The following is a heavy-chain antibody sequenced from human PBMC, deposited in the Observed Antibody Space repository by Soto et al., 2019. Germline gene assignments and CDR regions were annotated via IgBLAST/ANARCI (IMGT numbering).Heavy chain of an antibody. D-gene: IGHD3-10*01. CDR1: GGTFSSYT. CDR3: ARVPSTKWFGELLSREYYYYMDV. J-gene: IGHJ6*03. CDR2: IIPILGIA. V-gene: IGHV1-69*02. Sequence: SVKVSCKASGGTFSSYTISWVRQAPGQGLEWMGRIIPILGIANYAQKFQGRVTITADKSTSTAYMELSSLRSEDTAVYYCARVPSTKWFGELLSREYYYYMDVWGKGTTVTVSS.